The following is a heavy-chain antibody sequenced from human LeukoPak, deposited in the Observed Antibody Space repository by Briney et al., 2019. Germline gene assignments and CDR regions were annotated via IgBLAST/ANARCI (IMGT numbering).Heavy chain of an antibody. CDR2: IYYSGST. V-gene: IGHV4-59*08. D-gene: IGHD3-10*01. J-gene: IGHJ3*02. Sequence: SETLSLTCTVSGGSISSYYWSWMRQPPGKGLEWIGYIYYSGSTNYNPSLKSRVTISVDTSKNQFSLKLSSVTAADTAVYYCARSKVRGVTLGAFDIWGQGTMVTVSS. CDR3: ARSKVRGVTLGAFDI. CDR1: GGSISSYY.